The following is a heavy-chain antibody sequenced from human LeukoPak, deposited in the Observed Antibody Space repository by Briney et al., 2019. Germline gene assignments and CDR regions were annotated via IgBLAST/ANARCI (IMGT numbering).Heavy chain of an antibody. CDR2: IKSDGST. CDR1: GLTFSSYW. D-gene: IGHD3-10*01. CDR3: TRAITYFYGSVTYDWFDS. Sequence: GGSLRLSCAASGLTFSSYWMHWVRQTPGKGLMWVARIKSDGSTIYADSVQGRFTISRDNAKNMVYLQMNSLRDDDTAIYYCTRAITYFYGSVTYDWFDSWGQGTRVTVSS. V-gene: IGHV3-74*01. J-gene: IGHJ5*01.